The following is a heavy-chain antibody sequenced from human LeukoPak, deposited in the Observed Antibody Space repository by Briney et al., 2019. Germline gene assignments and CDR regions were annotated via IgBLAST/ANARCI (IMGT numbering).Heavy chain of an antibody. CDR2: ISSSSSYI. CDR1: GFTFSSYS. V-gene: IGHV3-21*01. CDR3: ARALQLWFRNDALCV. Sequence: PGGSLRLTCAASGFTFSSYSMNWVRQAPGKGLEWVSSISSSSSYIYYADSVKGRFTISRDNAKNSLYLQMNSLRAEDTAVYYCARALQLWFRNDALCVQGQVAMVTVSS. J-gene: IGHJ3*01. D-gene: IGHD5-18*01.